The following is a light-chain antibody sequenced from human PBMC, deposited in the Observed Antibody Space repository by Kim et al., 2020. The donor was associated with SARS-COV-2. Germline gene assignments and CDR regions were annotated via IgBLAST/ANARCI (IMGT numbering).Light chain of an antibody. Sequence: NFMLTQPHSVSESPGKTVTISCTRSSGSIASNFVQWYQQRPGRAPTNVIYEDNLRPSGVPDRFSGSIDSSSNSAYLTISGLKTEDEADYYCQSYDTDNQGIFGGGTQLTVL. J-gene: IGLJ2*01. CDR2: EDN. CDR1: SGSIASNF. CDR3: QSYDTDNQGI. V-gene: IGLV6-57*03.